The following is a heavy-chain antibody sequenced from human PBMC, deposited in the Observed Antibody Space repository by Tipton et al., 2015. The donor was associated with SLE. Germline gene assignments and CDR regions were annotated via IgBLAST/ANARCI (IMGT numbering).Heavy chain of an antibody. CDR1: GASIGTSNYY. CDR3: ARDHYGSLDY. Sequence: TLSLTCTVSGASIGTSNYYWSWIRQPPGKGLEWIGGINHSGNTYYNPSLKSRVTISVDTSKNQFSLKMTSVTAADTAVYYCARDHYGSLDYWGQGMLVTVSS. CDR2: INHSGNT. J-gene: IGHJ4*02. D-gene: IGHD3-16*01. V-gene: IGHV4-39*07.